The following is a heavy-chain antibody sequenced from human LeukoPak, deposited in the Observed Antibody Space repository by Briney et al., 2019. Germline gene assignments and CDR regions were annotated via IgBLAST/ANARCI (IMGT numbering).Heavy chain of an antibody. V-gene: IGHV3-15*01. D-gene: IGHD6-25*01. J-gene: IGHJ4*02. CDR3: TTAPDAAI. CDR2: IKSKADGGTT. CDR1: GFTFSNVW. Sequence: KSGGPLRLSCAASGFTFSNVWMSWVRQAPGKGLEWIGLIKSKADGGTTGSAAPVKGRFTISRDDSKNTLYLQMNSLKIEDTAVYYCTTAPDAAIWGQGTLVTVSS.